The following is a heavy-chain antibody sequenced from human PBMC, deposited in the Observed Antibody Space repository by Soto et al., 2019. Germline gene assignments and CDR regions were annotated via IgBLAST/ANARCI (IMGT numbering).Heavy chain of an antibody. Sequence: SETLSLTCTVSGGSISSYYWSWIRQPPGKGLEWIGYIYYSGSTNYNPSLKSRVTISVDTSKNQFSLKLSSVTAADTAVYYCARVVGTVTTWEHYYYYGMDVWGQGTTVTVSS. V-gene: IGHV4-59*01. J-gene: IGHJ6*02. D-gene: IGHD4-4*01. CDR1: GGSISSYY. CDR3: ARVVGTVTTWEHYYYYGMDV. CDR2: IYYSGST.